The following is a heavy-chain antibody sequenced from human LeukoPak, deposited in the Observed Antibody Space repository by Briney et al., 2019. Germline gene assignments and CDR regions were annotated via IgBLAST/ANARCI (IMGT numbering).Heavy chain of an antibody. J-gene: IGHJ5*02. CDR3: AKDWGEATVTNWFDP. D-gene: IGHD4-11*01. V-gene: IGHV3-7*01. CDR1: GFTSNTYW. Sequence: GGSLRLSCAASGFTSNTYWINWVRQAPGKGLEWLASINQDGSEKYYVDSVKGRFTISRDNSKNTLFLQMNSLRPEDTAVYYCAKDWGEATVTNWFDPWGQGTLVTVSS. CDR2: INQDGSEK.